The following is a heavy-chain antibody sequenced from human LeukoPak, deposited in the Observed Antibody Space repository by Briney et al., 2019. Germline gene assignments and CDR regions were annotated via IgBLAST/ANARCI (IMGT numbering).Heavy chain of an antibody. D-gene: IGHD2-2*01. CDR2: ISAGADVI. Sequence: GGSLRLSCEAAGFSFRDYPMGWVRRASGKRLEWVSGISAGADVIFYADPVKGRFTISRDNSKNTLYLQMNSLRAEDTAVYYCARLPAYCSSTSCYYDYWGQGTLVTVSS. V-gene: IGHV3-23*01. CDR3: ARLPAYCSSTSCYYDY. J-gene: IGHJ4*02. CDR1: GFSFRDYP.